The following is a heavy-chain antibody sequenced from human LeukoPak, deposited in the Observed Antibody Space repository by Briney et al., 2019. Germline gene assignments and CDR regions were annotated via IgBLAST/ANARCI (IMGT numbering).Heavy chain of an antibody. V-gene: IGHV3-9*01. Sequence: GGSLRLSCAASGFTFGDYAMHWARQAPGKGLEWVSGISWNSGSIGYADSVKGRFTISRDNAKNSLYLQMNSLRAEDTALYYCARHETYSSGWYVDYYMDVWGKGTTVTISS. CDR1: GFTFGDYA. CDR3: ARHETYSSGWYVDYYMDV. CDR2: ISWNSGSI. J-gene: IGHJ6*03. D-gene: IGHD6-19*01.